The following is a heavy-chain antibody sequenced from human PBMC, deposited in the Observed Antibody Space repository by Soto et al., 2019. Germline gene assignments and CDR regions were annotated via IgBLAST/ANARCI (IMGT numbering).Heavy chain of an antibody. D-gene: IGHD1-20*01. J-gene: IGHJ6*02. CDR1: GFSLTSPGMC. Sequence: GPTLVNPTETLTVTCTFSGFSLTSPGMCVSWIRQSPGKALEWLALIERDDDDKYYSTSLKTRLTISKDTRKNQVVLTMANMDPANTATYYCARSIRGPRRFNGMDVWGQGTTVTVSS. V-gene: IGHV2-70*13. CDR3: ARSIRGPRRFNGMDV. CDR2: IERDDDDK.